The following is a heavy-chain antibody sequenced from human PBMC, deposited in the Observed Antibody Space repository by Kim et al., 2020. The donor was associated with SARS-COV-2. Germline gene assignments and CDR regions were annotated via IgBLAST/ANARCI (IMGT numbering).Heavy chain of an antibody. J-gene: IGHJ6*04. D-gene: IGHD3-3*01. CDR1: GFTFSSYD. Sequence: GGSLRLSCAASGFTFSSYDMHWVRQATGKGLEWVSAIGTAGDTYYPGSVRGRFTISRENAKNSLYLQMNSLRAGDTAVYYCARGSDYDFCSDYHHYGMDVWGEGTTVTVSS. CDR3: ARGSDYDFCSDYHHYGMDV. V-gene: IGHV3-13*01. CDR2: IGTAGDT.